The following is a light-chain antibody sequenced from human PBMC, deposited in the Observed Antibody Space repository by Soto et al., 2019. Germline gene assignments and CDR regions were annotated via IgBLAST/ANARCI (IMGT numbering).Light chain of an antibody. CDR2: GAS. CDR3: QQYNNWPLT. V-gene: IGKV1-39*01. Sequence: DIQMTQSPASLSASVGDRVTITCRASQNIVNYLNWYQQKPGKAPKLLIYGASSLQSGVPSRFSGSGFGTEFTLTISSLQSEDFAVYYCQQYNNWPLTFGGGTKV. J-gene: IGKJ4*01. CDR1: QNIVNY.